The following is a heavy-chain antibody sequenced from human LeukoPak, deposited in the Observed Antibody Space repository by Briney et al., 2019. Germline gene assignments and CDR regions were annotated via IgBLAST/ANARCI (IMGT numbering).Heavy chain of an antibody. CDR2: ISPTSGGT. Sequence: ASVKVSCKASGYTFTGYYMYWVRQAPGQGLEWMGWISPTSGGTNYAQKFQGRVTMTRDTSISTAYKELSRLRSDDTAVYYCARVGGQYWFDPWGQGTLVTVSS. CDR3: ARVGGQYWFDP. D-gene: IGHD3-16*01. V-gene: IGHV1-2*02. CDR1: GYTFTGYY. J-gene: IGHJ5*02.